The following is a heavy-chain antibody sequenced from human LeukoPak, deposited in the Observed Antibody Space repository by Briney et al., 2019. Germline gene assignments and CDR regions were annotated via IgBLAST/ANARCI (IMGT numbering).Heavy chain of an antibody. CDR3: ARERGWHHFDY. CDR2: ISWNSGRI. CDR1: GFTFDDYA. Sequence: GGSLRLSCAASGFTFDDYAMQWVRQAPGKGLEWVSGISWNSGRIAYADSVKGRFTISRDNAKNSLYLQMNSLRAEDTAVYYCARERGWHHFDYWGQGTLVTVSS. J-gene: IGHJ4*02. V-gene: IGHV3-9*01. D-gene: IGHD6-19*01.